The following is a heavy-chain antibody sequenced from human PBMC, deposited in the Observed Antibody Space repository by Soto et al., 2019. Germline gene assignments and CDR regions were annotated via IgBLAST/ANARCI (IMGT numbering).Heavy chain of an antibody. V-gene: IGHV3-30*03. Sequence: QVQLVESGGGVVQPGRSLRQSCAASGFTFSTFGMHWVRQPPGKGLEWVAVISYDGINKYYADSVKGRFTISRDNSKKTMYLQMNSLRADDTAVYNCAGYSSVILTYWGQGTLVTVSS. CDR3: AGYSSVILTY. CDR2: ISYDGINK. D-gene: IGHD2-21*01. J-gene: IGHJ4*02. CDR1: GFTFSTFG.